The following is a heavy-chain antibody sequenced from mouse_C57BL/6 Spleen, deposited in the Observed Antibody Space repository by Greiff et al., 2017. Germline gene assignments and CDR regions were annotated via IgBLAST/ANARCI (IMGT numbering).Heavy chain of an antibody. CDR1: GYTFTDYY. CDR3: ATGWLVPAY. V-gene: IGHV1-26*01. J-gene: IGHJ3*01. CDR2: INPNNGGT. Sequence: EVQLQQSGPELVKPGASVKISCKASGYTFTDYYMNWVKQSHGKSLEWIGDINPNNGGTSYNQKFKGKATLTVDKSSSTAYMELRSLTSEDSAVYCCATGWLVPAYWGQGTLVTVSA. D-gene: IGHD2-3*01.